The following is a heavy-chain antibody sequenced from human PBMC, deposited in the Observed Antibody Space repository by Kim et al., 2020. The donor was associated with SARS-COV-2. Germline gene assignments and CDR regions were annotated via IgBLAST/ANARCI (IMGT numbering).Heavy chain of an antibody. D-gene: IGHD3-22*01. J-gene: IGHJ4*02. CDR3: ARSYYDSSGYSYFDY. CDR2: IYHSGST. V-gene: IGHV4-4*02. CDR1: GGSISSSNW. Sequence: SETLSLTCAVSGGSISSSNWWSWVRQPPGKGLEWIGEIYHSGSTNYNPSLKSRVTISVDKSKNQFSLKLSSVTAADTAVYYCARSYYDSSGYSYFDYWGQETLVTVSS.